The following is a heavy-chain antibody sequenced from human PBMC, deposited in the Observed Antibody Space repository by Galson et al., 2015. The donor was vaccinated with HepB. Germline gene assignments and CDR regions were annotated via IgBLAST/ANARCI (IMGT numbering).Heavy chain of an antibody. D-gene: IGHD2/OR15-2a*01. CDR2: MNPNSGNT. V-gene: IGHV1-8*01. CDR1: GYTFTSYD. J-gene: IGHJ6*03. Sequence: SVKVSCKASGYTFTSYDINWVRQATGQGLEWMGWMNPNSGNTGYAQKFQGRVTMTRNTSISTAYMELSSLRSEDTAVYYCARGPNRPDYFYYYYYMDVWGKGTTVTVSS. CDR3: ARGPNRPDYFYYYYYMDV.